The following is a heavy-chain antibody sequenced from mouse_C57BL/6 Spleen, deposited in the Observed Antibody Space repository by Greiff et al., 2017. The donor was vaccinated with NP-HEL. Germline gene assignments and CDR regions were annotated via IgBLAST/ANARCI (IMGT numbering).Heavy chain of an antibody. Sequence: QVQLQQPGAELVKPGASVKLSCKASGYTFTSYWMQWVKRRPGQGLEWIGEIDPSDSYTNYNQKFKGKATLTVDTSSSTAYMQLSSLTSEDSAVYYCARGGSRPMDYWGQGTSVTVSS. CDR1: GYTFTSYW. D-gene: IGHD1-1*01. CDR2: IDPSDSYT. J-gene: IGHJ4*01. CDR3: ARGGSRPMDY. V-gene: IGHV1-50*01.